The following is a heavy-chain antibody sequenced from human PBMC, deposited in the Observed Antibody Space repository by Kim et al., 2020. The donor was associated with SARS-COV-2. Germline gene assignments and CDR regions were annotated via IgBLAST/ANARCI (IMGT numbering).Heavy chain of an antibody. CDR2: ISSSSSTI. CDR1: GFTFGSYE. V-gene: IGHV3-48*03. Sequence: GGSLRLSCAASGFTFGSYEMNWVRQAPGKGLEWISYISSSSSTIYYADSVKGRFTISRGKAKSSLFLQMNSLRAEDTAVYYCARGYCGRDCYSFFWHWGQGTSVTFSS. D-gene: IGHD2-21*02. CDR3: ARGYCGRDCYSFFWH. J-gene: IGHJ1*01.